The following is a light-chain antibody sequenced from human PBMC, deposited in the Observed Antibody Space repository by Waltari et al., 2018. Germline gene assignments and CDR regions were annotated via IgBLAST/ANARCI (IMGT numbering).Light chain of an antibody. CDR1: QSVLYSSNNKNY. CDR3: QEYYSTPLT. J-gene: IGKJ2*01. CDR2: WAS. Sequence: DIVMTQSPDSLAVSLGERATIHCKSSQSVLYSSNNKNYLAWYQQKPGQPPKLLISWASTREAGVPDRFSGSGSGTDFTLTISGLQAEDVAVYYCQEYYSTPLTFGQGTKLEIK. V-gene: IGKV4-1*01.